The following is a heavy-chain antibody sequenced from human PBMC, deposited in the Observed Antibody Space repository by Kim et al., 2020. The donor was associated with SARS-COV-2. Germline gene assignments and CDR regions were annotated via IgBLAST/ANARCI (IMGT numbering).Heavy chain of an antibody. J-gene: IGHJ6*01. V-gene: IGHV4-59*01. CDR1: GGSISSYS. CDR2: IYFSWST. CDR3: ARAPAATYYSRIDV. D-gene: IGHD2-2*01. Sequence: SETLSLTCTVSGGSISSYSWSWIQQPQRKGLEWIGYIYFSWSTNNNPSLNSRVTISVDTSNNQFSLNLSSVTAADTAVYYCARAPAATYYSRIDVWGQGT.